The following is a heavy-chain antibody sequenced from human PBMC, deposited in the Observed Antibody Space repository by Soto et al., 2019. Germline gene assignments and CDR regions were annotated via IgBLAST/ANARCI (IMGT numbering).Heavy chain of an antibody. D-gene: IGHD6-6*01. V-gene: IGHV3-33*01. J-gene: IGHJ3*02. CDR3: ARKRYSSSPHDAFDI. Sequence: GGSLRLSCAASGFTFSSYGMHWVRQAPGKGLEWVAVIWYDGSNKYYADSVKGRFTISRDNSKNTLYLQMNSLRAEDTAVYYCARKRYSSSPHDAFDIWGQGKMVTVS. CDR1: GFTFSSYG. CDR2: IWYDGSNK.